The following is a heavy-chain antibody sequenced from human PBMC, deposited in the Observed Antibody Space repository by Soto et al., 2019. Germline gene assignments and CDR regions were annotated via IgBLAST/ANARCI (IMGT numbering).Heavy chain of an antibody. Sequence: SETLSLTCAVYGGSFSAYYWSWVRQPPGKGLEWIGEIIHSESTKYNPSLKSRVTISVDTYKNQFSLKLSSVTAADTAVYYCARQRPTDGRWEFANYYGMDVWGQGTPVTVSS. V-gene: IGHV4-34*12. CDR2: IIHSEST. CDR3: ARQRPTDGRWEFANYYGMDV. D-gene: IGHD1-26*01. CDR1: GGSFSAYY. J-gene: IGHJ6*02.